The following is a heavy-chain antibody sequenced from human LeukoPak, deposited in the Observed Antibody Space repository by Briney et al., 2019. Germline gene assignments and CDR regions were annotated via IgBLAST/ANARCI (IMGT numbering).Heavy chain of an antibody. D-gene: IGHD3-10*01. CDR1: GFTFSSYW. CDR2: IKQDGSEK. Sequence: PGGSLRLSCAASGFTFSSYWMSWVRQAPGEGLEWLANIKQDGSEKYYVDCVKGRFTISRDNAKNSLYLQMNSLRAEDTAVYYCARGFLWFGQDYWGQGTLVTVSS. V-gene: IGHV3-7*01. J-gene: IGHJ4*02. CDR3: ARGFLWFGQDY.